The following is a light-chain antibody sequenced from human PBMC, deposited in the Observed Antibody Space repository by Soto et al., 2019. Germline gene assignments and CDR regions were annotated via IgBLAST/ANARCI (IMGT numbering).Light chain of an antibody. J-gene: IGLJ1*01. Sequence: SVLTQPPSVSAAPGQKVTISCSGSSSNIGNNYVSWYQQLPGTAPKLLIHDNNKRPSGIPDRFSGSKSGTSATLGITGLQTGDEADYYCETWDNSLRGGVFGTGTKVTVL. V-gene: IGLV1-51*01. CDR2: DNN. CDR3: ETWDNSLRGGV. CDR1: SSNIGNNY.